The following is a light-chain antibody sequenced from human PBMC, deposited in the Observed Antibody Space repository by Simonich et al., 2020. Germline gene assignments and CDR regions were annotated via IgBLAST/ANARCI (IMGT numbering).Light chain of an antibody. CDR1: QSVSSY. CDR3: QQRSNWLT. V-gene: IGKV3-11*01. Sequence: EIVLTQSPATLSLSPGERATLSCRARQSVSSYLAWYQQKPGQAPRLLIYDASNRATGIPAWFSGSGAWTDFTLTISSLEPEDFAVYYCQQRSNWLTFGGGTKVEIK. J-gene: IGKJ4*01. CDR2: DAS.